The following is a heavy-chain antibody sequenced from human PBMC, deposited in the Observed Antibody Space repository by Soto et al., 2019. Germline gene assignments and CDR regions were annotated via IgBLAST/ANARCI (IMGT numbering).Heavy chain of an antibody. J-gene: IGHJ6*02. CDR3: ARILYSSQRDGVDV. Sequence: GGSLRLSCAASGFTFGSYPMTWVRQAPGKGLEWVSSISSGSDTIFYADSVKGRFTISRDNSRSTLYLQMNRLRAEDMAIYYCARILYSSQRDGVDVWGQGTTVTVSS. V-gene: IGHV3-23*01. CDR1: GFTFGSYP. CDR2: ISSGSDTI. D-gene: IGHD2-8*01.